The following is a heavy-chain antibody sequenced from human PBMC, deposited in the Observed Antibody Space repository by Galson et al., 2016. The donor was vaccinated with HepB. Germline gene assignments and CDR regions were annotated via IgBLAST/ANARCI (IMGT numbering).Heavy chain of an antibody. V-gene: IGHV3-23*01. CDR1: GLTFNSYA. CDR2: LRGSGSST. Sequence: SLRLSCAGSGLTFNSYAMHWVRQAPGKGLEWVSGLRGSGSSTFYADSVKGRFTIPRDKSKNTVFLQMNSLRVEDTAIYYCAKIDSSAWYPRGVYWGRGTLVTVSS. D-gene: IGHD6-19*01. CDR3: AKIDSSAWYPRGVY. J-gene: IGHJ4*02.